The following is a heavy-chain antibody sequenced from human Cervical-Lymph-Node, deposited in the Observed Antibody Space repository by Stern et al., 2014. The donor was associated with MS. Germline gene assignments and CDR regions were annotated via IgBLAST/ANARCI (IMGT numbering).Heavy chain of an antibody. CDR2: ISGSSSRI. D-gene: IGHD5-12*01. J-gene: IGHJ6*02. CDR1: GFTFSDYY. CDR3: VRDRVVYSGYDRGMDV. Sequence: QVQLVESGGGLVKPGGSLRLSCAASGFTFSDYYLSWIRLAPGKGLEWVSYISGSSSRIYYAASVKGRFTVSRDNAKNSLYLQMNSLRVEDTAVYYCVRDRVVYSGYDRGMDVWGQGPTVTVSS. V-gene: IGHV3-11*01.